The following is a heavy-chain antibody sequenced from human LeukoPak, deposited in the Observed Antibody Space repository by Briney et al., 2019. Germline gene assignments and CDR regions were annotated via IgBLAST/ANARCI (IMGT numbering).Heavy chain of an antibody. D-gene: IGHD3-22*01. Sequence: ASVKVSCKASGYTFTSYYMHWVRQAPGQGLEWMGWINPNSGGTNYAQKFQGRVTMTRDTSISTAYMELSRLRSDDTAVYYCARGRYYYDSSGYYYRPFDPWGQGTLVTVSS. V-gene: IGHV1-2*02. CDR1: GYTFTSYY. CDR2: INPNSGGT. CDR3: ARGRYYYDSSGYYYRPFDP. J-gene: IGHJ5*02.